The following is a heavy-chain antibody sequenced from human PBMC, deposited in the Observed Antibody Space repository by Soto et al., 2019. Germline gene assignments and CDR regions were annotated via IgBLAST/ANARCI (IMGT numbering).Heavy chain of an antibody. CDR2: ISSSSSYT. D-gene: IGHD2-15*01. J-gene: IGHJ6*02. CDR3: ARDIVALRDYYGMDV. CDR1: GFTFSDYY. Sequence: GGSRRLSCAASGFTFSDYYMSWIRQSPGKGLEWVSYISSSSSYTNYADSVKCRFTISRDNAKNSLYLQMNSLRAQDTAVYYCARDIVALRDYYGMDVWGQGTTVTVSS. V-gene: IGHV3-11*06.